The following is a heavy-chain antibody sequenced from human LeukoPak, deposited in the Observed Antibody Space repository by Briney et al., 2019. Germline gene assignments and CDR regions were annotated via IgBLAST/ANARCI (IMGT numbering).Heavy chain of an antibody. CDR3: TRRRDREAFDL. J-gene: IGHJ3*01. Sequence: GGSLRLSCEASGFNLRNYWMYWVRQAPGKGLVWVSRIDNDGSSTIYADSVRGRFTISRDNAKNTLYLQMNSLRADDTAVYYCTRRRDREAFDLWGQGTMVTVSS. D-gene: IGHD1-14*01. V-gene: IGHV3-74*01. CDR2: IDNDGSST. CDR1: GFNLRNYW.